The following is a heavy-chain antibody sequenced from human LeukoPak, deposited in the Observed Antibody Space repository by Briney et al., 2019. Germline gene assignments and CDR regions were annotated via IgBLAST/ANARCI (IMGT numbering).Heavy chain of an antibody. CDR3: ARDLGTPYYYYGMDV. V-gene: IGHV1-18*01. J-gene: IGHJ6*02. CDR1: GYTFTSYG. D-gene: IGHD7-27*01. CDR2: ISAYNGNT. Sequence: GASVQVSCKASGYTFTSYGISWVRQAPGLGLEWMGWISAYNGNTNYAQKLQGRVTMTTDTSTSTAYMELRSLRSDDTAVYYCARDLGTPYYYYGMDVWGQGTTVTVSS.